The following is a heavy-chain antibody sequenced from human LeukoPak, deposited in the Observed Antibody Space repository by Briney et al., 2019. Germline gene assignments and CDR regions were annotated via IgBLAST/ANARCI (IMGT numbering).Heavy chain of an antibody. V-gene: IGHV4-59*08. J-gene: IGHJ4*02. CDR1: GGSISIYY. D-gene: IGHD1-1*01. CDR3: ASRTATGTFFDY. CDR2: IYYSGST. Sequence: TSDTLSLTCTVSGGSISIYYGIWMRQPPGKGREGIGYIYYSGSTKYNPPLKSRVTISVDTSKNQFYLKLSSVTAADTAVYYCASRTATGTFFDYWGQGTLVTVSS.